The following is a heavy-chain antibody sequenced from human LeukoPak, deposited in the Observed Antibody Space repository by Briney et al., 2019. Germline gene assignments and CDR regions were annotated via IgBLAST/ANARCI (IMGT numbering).Heavy chain of an antibody. CDR2: IYYTGT. D-gene: IGHD7-27*01. CDR1: GGSISSSSYY. CDR3: ASRKLGNDY. V-gene: IGHV4-61*01. J-gene: IGHJ4*02. Sequence: SETLSLTCTVSGGSISSSSYYWSWIRQSPGKGLEWIGYIYYTGTSYNPSLKSRVTLSADTSKNQFSLNLSSVTAADTAVYYCASRKLGNDYWGQGTLVTVSS.